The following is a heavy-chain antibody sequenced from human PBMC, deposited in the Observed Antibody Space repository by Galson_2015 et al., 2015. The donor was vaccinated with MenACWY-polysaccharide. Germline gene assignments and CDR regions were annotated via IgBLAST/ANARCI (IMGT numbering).Heavy chain of an antibody. Sequence: SLRLSCAASGFTFSNYHTNWVRQAPGKGLEWASYTSSSSTIYYADSVKGRFTISRDNAKNPLYLQMNSLRAEDTAVYYCARVRIASRPFDYWGQGTLVTVSS. V-gene: IGHV3-69-1*01. D-gene: IGHD6-13*01. CDR3: ARVRIASRPFDY. CDR2: TSSSSTI. CDR1: GFTFSNYH. J-gene: IGHJ4*02.